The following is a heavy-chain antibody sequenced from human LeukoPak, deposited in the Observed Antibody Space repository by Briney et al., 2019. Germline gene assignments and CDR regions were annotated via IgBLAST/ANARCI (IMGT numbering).Heavy chain of an antibody. D-gene: IGHD1-26*01. J-gene: IGHJ3*02. V-gene: IGHV4-34*01. CDR1: GGSFSGYY. Sequence: TSETLSLTCAVYGGSFSGYYWSWIRQPPGKGLEWIGEINHSGSTNYNPSLKSRVTISVDTSKNQFSLKLSSVTAADTAVYYCAREGGSYGAFDIWGQGTMVTVSS. CDR2: INHSGST. CDR3: AREGGSYGAFDI.